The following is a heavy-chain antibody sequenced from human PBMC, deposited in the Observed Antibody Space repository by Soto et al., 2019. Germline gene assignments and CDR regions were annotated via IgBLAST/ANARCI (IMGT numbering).Heavy chain of an antibody. CDR2: IFHNGNT. CDR3: ASRTYAMDV. Sequence: QVQLQESGPGLVKPSGTLSLTCAVSGGSISSSNWWSWVRQPPAKGLEWIGEIFHNGNTYSNPFLTGRVPMSVDKSKNQFSLNLNSVTAADTAVYYCASRTYAMDVWGQGTTVTVSS. J-gene: IGHJ6*02. CDR1: GGSISSSNW. V-gene: IGHV4-4*02.